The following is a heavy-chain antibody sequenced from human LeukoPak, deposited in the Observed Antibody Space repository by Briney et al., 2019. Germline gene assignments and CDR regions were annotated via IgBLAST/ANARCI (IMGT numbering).Heavy chain of an antibody. CDR1: GYTLTELS. D-gene: IGHD3-10*01. CDR3: ATDLAVRGVIDAFDI. Sequence: ASVKVSCKVAGYTLTELSMHWGRQAPGKGLEWVGGFHPEDGETIYAQRFQGRVTMTEDTSTDTAYMELSSLRSEDTAVYYCATDLAVRGVIDAFDIWGQGTMVTVSS. J-gene: IGHJ3*02. CDR2: FHPEDGET. V-gene: IGHV1-24*01.